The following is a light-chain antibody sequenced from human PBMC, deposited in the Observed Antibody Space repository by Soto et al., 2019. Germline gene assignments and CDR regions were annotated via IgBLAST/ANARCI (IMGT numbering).Light chain of an antibody. CDR3: QQYNNWPLT. CDR1: QSVSNN. J-gene: IGKJ4*01. CDR2: GAS. Sequence: IVLTQSPGTLSLSPWERATLSCRASQSVSNNLAWYQQKPGQAPRLLIYGASTRATGIPARFSGSGSGTEFTLTISSLQSEDFAVYSCQQYNNWPLTFGGGTKVDIK. V-gene: IGKV3-15*01.